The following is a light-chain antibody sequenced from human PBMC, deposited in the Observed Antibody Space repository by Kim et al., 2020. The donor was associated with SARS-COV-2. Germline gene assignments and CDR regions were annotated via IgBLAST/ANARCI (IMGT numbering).Light chain of an antibody. CDR3: QAWDTSTVV. Sequence: GSPAKPALITCAGDKLGNRYPSWYQQRPGPSPLLVIFQDTQRPSGIPARFSGSNSGNTATLTISGTQAMDEADYYCQAWDTSTVVFGGGTQLTVL. CDR2: QDT. J-gene: IGLJ2*01. CDR1: KLGNRY. V-gene: IGLV3-1*01.